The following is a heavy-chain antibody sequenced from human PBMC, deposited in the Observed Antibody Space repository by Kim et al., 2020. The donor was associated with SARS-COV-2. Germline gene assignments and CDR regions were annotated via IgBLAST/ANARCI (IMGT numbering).Heavy chain of an antibody. CDR1: GAPISGYY. Sequence: SETLSLTCTVSGAPISGYYWIWIRQPPGKGLEWIGTFYRSGSTSSNPSLKSRVTTSADTSRHQFSLQLSSVTAADTALYYCACWDYSDNAGLVFWGQGTLVTVSS. J-gene: IGHJ4*02. V-gene: IGHV4-59*13. D-gene: IGHD4-4*01. CDR3: ACWDYSDNAGLVF. CDR2: FYRSGST.